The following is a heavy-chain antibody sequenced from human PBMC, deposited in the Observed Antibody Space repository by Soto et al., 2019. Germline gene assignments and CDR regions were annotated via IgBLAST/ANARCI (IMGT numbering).Heavy chain of an antibody. V-gene: IGHV3-66*01. CDR2: IYSGGST. CDR3: ARDPGFY. CDR1: GFTVSSNY. Sequence: EVQLVESGGGLVQPGGSLRLSCAVSGFTVSSNYMSWVRQAPGKGLEWVSVIYSGGSTYYADSVKGRFTISRDNSKNTRDLQMNSLRGEDTAVYYCARDPGFYWGQGTLGTGAS. J-gene: IGHJ4*02.